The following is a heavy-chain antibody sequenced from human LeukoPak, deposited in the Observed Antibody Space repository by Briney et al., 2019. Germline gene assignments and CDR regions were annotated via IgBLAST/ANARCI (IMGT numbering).Heavy chain of an antibody. Sequence: GASVKVSCKASGYTFTGYYMHWVRQAPGQGLEWMGWINPNSGGTNYTQKLQGRVTMTTDASTSTAYMELRSLRSDDTAVYYCARAYEPPVGYYYMDVWGKGTTVTVSS. J-gene: IGHJ6*03. D-gene: IGHD3-22*01. V-gene: IGHV1-2*02. CDR2: INPNSGGT. CDR1: GYTFTGYY. CDR3: ARAYEPPVGYYYMDV.